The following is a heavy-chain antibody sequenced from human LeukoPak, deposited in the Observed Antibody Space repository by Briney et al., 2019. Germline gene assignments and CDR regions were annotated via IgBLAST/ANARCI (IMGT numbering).Heavy chain of an antibody. CDR2: ISGSGGST. D-gene: IGHD6-13*01. CDR3: ARQSTGWSSSYDY. V-gene: IGHV3-23*01. Sequence: GGSLRLSCAASGFTFSSYAMSWVRRAPGKGLEWVSTISGSGGSTYYADSVKGRFTISRDNSKNTLYLQMNSPRAEDTAVYYCARQSTGWSSSYDYWGQGTLVTVSS. CDR1: GFTFSSYA. J-gene: IGHJ4*02.